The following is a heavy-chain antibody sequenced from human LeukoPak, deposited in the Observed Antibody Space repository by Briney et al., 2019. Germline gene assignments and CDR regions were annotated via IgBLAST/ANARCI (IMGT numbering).Heavy chain of an antibody. CDR3: ARWGDNFGSGSYTLYYYYMDV. Sequence: ASVTVSCKASGYTFSNYDINWVRQATGQGLEWMGWMNPNTGNTGYAQKFQGRVSMTRNTSTSTAYMELSSLRSEDTAVYYCARWGDNFGSGSYTLYYYYMDVWGKGTTVTVSS. CDR1: GYTFSNYD. D-gene: IGHD3-10*01. CDR2: MNPNTGNT. J-gene: IGHJ6*03. V-gene: IGHV1-8*01.